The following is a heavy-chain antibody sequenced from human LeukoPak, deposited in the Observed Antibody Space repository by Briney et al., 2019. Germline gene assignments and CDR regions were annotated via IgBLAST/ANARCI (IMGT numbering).Heavy chain of an antibody. Sequence: ASVKVSCKASGYTFTSYGISWVRQAPGQGLEWMGWITDYRGNTNYAQKFQGRVTMTTDTSTSTAYMELRSLRSDDTAVYYCARDDSIAAAGTWFDYWGQGTLVTVSS. CDR3: ARDDSIAAAGTWFDY. CDR2: ITDYRGNT. V-gene: IGHV1-18*01. J-gene: IGHJ4*02. CDR1: GYTFTSYG. D-gene: IGHD6-13*01.